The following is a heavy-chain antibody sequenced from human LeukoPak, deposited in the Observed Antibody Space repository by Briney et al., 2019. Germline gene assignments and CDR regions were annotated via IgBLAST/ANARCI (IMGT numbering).Heavy chain of an antibody. J-gene: IGHJ4*02. CDR2: IHYSGST. CDR1: GGSISSRSYY. CDR3: ASKKNGNHFDY. V-gene: IGHV4-39*01. Sequence: SETLSLTCTVSGGSISSRSYYWGWVRQPPGKGLEWTGSIHYSGSTYYGPSLKSRVTMFVDTSKNQLSLKLSSVTAADTAVYFCASKKNGNHFDYWGQGTLVTVSS.